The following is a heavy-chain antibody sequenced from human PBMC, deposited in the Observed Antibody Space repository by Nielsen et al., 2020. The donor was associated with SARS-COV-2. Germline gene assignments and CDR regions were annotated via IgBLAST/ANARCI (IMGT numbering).Heavy chain of an antibody. Sequence: SETLSLTCTVSGGSITTTTYYWAWIRQPPGKGLEWIGSMYYRGNTYYNPSLKSRVAISADTSKNQFSLSLTSVTASDTAVYYCARHRRGGDFQYWGQGTLVIASS. CDR3: ARHRRGGDFQY. V-gene: IGHV4-39*01. D-gene: IGHD4-17*01. J-gene: IGHJ1*01. CDR1: GGSITTTTYY. CDR2: MYYRGNT.